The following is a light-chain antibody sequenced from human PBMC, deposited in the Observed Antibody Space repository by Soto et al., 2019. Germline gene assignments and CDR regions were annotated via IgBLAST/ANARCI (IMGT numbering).Light chain of an antibody. J-gene: IGLJ3*02. CDR2: GNS. CDR3: QSYDSSLSGV. V-gene: IGLV1-40*01. CDR1: SSNIGAGYD. Sequence: QAVVTQPPSVSGAPGQRVTISCTGSSSNIGAGYDVHWYQQLPGPAPKLLIYGNSNRPSGVPDRFSGSKSGTSASLAITGLQAEDEAYYYCQSYDSSLSGVFGGGTKLTVL.